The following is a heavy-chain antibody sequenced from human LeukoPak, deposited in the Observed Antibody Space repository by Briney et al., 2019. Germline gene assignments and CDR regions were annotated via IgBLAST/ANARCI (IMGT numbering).Heavy chain of an antibody. V-gene: IGHV4-39*01. Sequence: SETLSLTCTVSGGTFSSSSYYWGWLRQPPGMGMEWIWSKYYSGRTYYNPPLKSPATISVDTSKNQSSLKLSSVTAADTAVYYCTSYYYMDVWGKGTTVTVSS. CDR2: KYYSGRT. CDR3: TSYYYMDV. J-gene: IGHJ6*03. CDR1: GGTFSSSSYY.